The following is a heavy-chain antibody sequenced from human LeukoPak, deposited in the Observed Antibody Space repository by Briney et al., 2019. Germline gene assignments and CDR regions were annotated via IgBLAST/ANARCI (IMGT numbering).Heavy chain of an antibody. V-gene: IGHV1-18*01. Sequence: ASVKVSCKASGYTFTSYGISWVRQAPGQGLEWMGWINAYNGNTNYAQKLQGRVTMTTDTSTSTAYMELRSLRSDDTAVYYCARYTTFLRLFDPWGQGTLVTVSS. CDR2: INAYNGNT. CDR3: ARYTTFLRLFDP. J-gene: IGHJ5*02. CDR1: GYTFTSYG. D-gene: IGHD1-1*01.